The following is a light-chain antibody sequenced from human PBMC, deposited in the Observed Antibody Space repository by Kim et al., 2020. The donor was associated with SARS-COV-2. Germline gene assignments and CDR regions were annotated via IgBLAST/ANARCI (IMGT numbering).Light chain of an antibody. J-gene: IGKJ1*01. V-gene: IGKV3-20*01. Sequence: SPGETATPACRASQSFSNRYLAWYQQTPGQAPRLLIYGAYNRATGIPDRFSGSGSGTDFTLTISRLEPEDFAVYYCQQYDSSPWTFGQGTKVEIK. CDR1: QSFSNRY. CDR3: QQYDSSPWT. CDR2: GAY.